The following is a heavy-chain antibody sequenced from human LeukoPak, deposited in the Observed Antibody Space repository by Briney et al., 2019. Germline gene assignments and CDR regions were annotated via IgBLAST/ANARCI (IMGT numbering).Heavy chain of an antibody. CDR2: IYPRDSDT. CDR1: GYGFNSYW. Sequence: GESLKISCKGSGYGFNSYWIGWVPQVPGKGLELMGIIYPRDSDTRYSPSFQGQVTISADRSIGTAYLQWSSLKASDTATYYCARGSDRGYNYGFDYWGQGTLVTVSS. V-gene: IGHV5-51*01. CDR3: ARGSDRGYNYGFDY. D-gene: IGHD5-18*01. J-gene: IGHJ4*02.